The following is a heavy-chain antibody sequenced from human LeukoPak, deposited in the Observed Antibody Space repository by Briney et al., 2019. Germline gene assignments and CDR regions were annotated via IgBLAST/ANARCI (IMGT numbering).Heavy chain of an antibody. CDR3: ARALDYYDSSGYEEGWFDP. D-gene: IGHD3-22*01. V-gene: IGHV1-8*01. CDR2: MNPNRGNT. Sequence: GASVKVSCKASGYTLTSYDINWVRQATGQGLEWVGWMNPNRGNTGYAQKFQGRVIMTRNTSVNTAYMELSSLRSEDTAVYYCARALDYYDSSGYEEGWFDPWGQGTLVTVSS. J-gene: IGHJ5*02. CDR1: GYTLTSYD.